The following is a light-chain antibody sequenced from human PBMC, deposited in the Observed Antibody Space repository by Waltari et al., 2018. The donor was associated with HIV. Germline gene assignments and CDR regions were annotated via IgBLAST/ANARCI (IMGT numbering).Light chain of an antibody. J-gene: IGLJ2*01. Sequence: QLVLTQSPSASASLGASVKLTCTLSSGHSSYAIAWHQQQPEKGPRYLMKLNSDGSHSKGDGIPDRFSGSSSGAERYLTISSLQSEDEADYYCQTCGTHGVFGGGTKLTVL. CDR1: SGHSSYA. CDR2: LNSDGSH. CDR3: QTCGTHGV. V-gene: IGLV4-69*01.